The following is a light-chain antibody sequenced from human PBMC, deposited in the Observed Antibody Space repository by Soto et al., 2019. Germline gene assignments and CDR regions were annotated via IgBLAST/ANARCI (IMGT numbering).Light chain of an antibody. J-gene: IGKJ1*01. CDR2: GAS. CDR3: QQYMSSVT. V-gene: IGKV3-20*01. Sequence: EVVLMQSPGSLSLSPGQRATLSCRASQSVDSTFFAWYQKKPGQAPRLLIYGASKGATGIPDRFSGSGSGTDFPLIISRLEPEDFAVYYCQQYMSSVTFGQGTKVEIK. CDR1: QSVDSTF.